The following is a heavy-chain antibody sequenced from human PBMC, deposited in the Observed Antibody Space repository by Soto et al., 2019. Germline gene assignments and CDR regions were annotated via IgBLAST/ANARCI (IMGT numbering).Heavy chain of an antibody. CDR2: IRSKAYGGTT. CDR3: TRERYCSSTSCYTYPPGPNYYYGMDV. V-gene: IGHV3-49*04. D-gene: IGHD2-2*02. Sequence: GGSLRLSCTASGFTFGDYAMSWVRQAPGKGLEWVGFIRSKAYGGTTEYAASVKGRFTISRDDSKSIAYLQMNSLKTEDTAVYYCTRERYCSSTSCYTYPPGPNYYYGMDVWGQGTTVTVSS. J-gene: IGHJ6*02. CDR1: GFTFGDYA.